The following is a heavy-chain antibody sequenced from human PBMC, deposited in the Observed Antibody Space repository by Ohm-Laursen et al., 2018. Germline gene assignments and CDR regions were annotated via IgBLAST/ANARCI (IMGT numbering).Heavy chain of an antibody. CDR2: ISSSGNII. V-gene: IGHV3-11*01. Sequence: LSLTCAASGFIFSDYYMSWIRQAPGKGLEWVSYISSSGNIIYYADSMKGRFTISRDNAKNSLYLQMNSLRAEDTAVYYCARDGSIAAAVIIWGQGTLVTVSS. D-gene: IGHD6-13*01. CDR1: GFIFSDYY. CDR3: ARDGSIAAAVII. J-gene: IGHJ4*02.